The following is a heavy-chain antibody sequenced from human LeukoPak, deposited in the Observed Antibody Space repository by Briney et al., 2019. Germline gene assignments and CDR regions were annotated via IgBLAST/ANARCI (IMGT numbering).Heavy chain of an antibody. CDR3: ARDSAAGGYTYGYMNY. CDR1: GYTFTSYG. Sequence: ASVKVSCKASGYTFTSYGISWVRQAPGQGLEWMGWISAYNGNTNYAQKLQGRVTMTTDTSTSTAYMELRSLRSDDTAVYYCARDSAAGGYTYGYMNYWGQGTLVTVSS. J-gene: IGHJ4*02. D-gene: IGHD5-18*01. CDR2: ISAYNGNT. V-gene: IGHV1-18*01.